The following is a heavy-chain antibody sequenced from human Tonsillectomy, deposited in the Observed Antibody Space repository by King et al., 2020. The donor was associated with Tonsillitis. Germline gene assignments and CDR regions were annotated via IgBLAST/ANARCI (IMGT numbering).Heavy chain of an antibody. CDR3: ARDQQWLVKWGTWFDP. D-gene: IGHD6-19*01. Sequence: VQLQQWGAGLLKPSETLSLTCAVYGGSFSDYYWSWIRQSPGKGLEWIGEINHSGSTNYNPSPKSRVTISVDTSKIQYSLRLTSVTAADTAVYYCARDQQWLVKWGTWFDPWGPGTLAT. CDR1: GGSFSDYY. CDR2: INHSGST. V-gene: IGHV4-34*01. J-gene: IGHJ5*02.